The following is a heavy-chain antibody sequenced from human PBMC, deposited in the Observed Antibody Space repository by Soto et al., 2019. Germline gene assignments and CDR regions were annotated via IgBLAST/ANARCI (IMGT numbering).Heavy chain of an antibody. CDR1: GFTFSTYA. J-gene: IGHJ6*02. CDR3: AKKSGYDFYYGMDV. CDR2: LSGSGGST. V-gene: IGHV3-23*01. D-gene: IGHD5-12*01. Sequence: GGSLRLSCAASGFTFSTYAMSWVRQAPGKGLEWVSTLSGSGGSTYYADSVKGRFTISRDNSKNTLYLQMNSLRAEDTAVYYCAKKSGYDFYYGMDVWGQGTTVTVSS.